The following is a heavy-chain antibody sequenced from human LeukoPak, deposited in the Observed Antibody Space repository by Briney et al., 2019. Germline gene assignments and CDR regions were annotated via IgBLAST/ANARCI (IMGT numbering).Heavy chain of an antibody. Sequence: GGSLTLSCAASGFTFRDYTMHWVRQTPGKGLEWVCLISWDGADTYYADSVKGRFTISRDNSKNSLYLQMNSLRTDDTALYYCAKDSSNTYLPDYWGQGTLVTVSS. CDR1: GFTFRDYT. V-gene: IGHV3-43*01. CDR2: ISWDGADT. D-gene: IGHD2-2*02. J-gene: IGHJ4*02. CDR3: AKDSSNTYLPDY.